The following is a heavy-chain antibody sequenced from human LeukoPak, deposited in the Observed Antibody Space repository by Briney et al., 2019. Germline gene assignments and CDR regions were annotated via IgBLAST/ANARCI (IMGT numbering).Heavy chain of an antibody. D-gene: IGHD1-26*01. CDR2: IYTSGST. Sequence: SETLSLTCTVSGDSISSYYWSWIRQPAGKGLEWTGRIYTSGSTNYNPSLKSRVTMSVDTSKNQFALKLSSVTAADTAVYYCARDFTDSGSSLVYYYYYYMDVWGKGTTVTVSS. CDR1: GDSISSYY. J-gene: IGHJ6*03. CDR3: ARDFTDSGSSLVYYYYYYMDV. V-gene: IGHV4-4*07.